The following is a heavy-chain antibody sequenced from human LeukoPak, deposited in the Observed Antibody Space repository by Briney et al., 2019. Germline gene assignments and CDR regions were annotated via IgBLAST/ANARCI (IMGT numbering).Heavy chain of an antibody. V-gene: IGHV4-34*01. J-gene: IGHJ5*02. CDR3: ARIPSYYDFWSGYYTFNWFDP. CDR2: INHSGST. Sequence: SETLSLTCAVYGASFSGYYWSWIRQPPGKGLEWLGEINHSGSTNSNPSLKSRVTISVDTSKNQYSLKLSSVTAADTAVYYCARIPSYYDFWSGYYTFNWFDPWGQGTLVTVSS. CDR1: GASFSGYY. D-gene: IGHD3-3*01.